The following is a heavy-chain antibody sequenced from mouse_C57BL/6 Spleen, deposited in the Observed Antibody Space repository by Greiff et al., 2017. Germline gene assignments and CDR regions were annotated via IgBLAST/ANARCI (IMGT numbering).Heavy chain of an antibody. CDR1: GFSLTSYG. Sequence: QVQLQQSGPGLVAPSQSLSITCTVSGFSLTSYGVHWVRQPPGKGLEWLVVIWSDGSTTYNSALKSSLSISKDNSKSQVFFKMNSLQTDDTALYYCARHDRAYYYAMDYWGQGTSVTVSS. D-gene: IGHD3-1*01. CDR2: IWSDGST. J-gene: IGHJ4*01. CDR3: ARHDRAYYYAMDY. V-gene: IGHV2-6-1*01.